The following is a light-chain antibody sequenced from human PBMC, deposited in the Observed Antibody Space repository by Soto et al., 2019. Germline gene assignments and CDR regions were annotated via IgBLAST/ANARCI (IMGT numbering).Light chain of an antibody. CDR1: SSNIGAGYD. Sequence: QSVLTQPPSVSGAPGQRVTISCTGSSSNIGAGYDVHWYQHLPGTAPKLLIYGNTNRPSGVPDRFSGSKSGTSASLAITGLQAEDEAVYYCQSYDSSLSGVEFGGGTKLTVL. CDR3: QSYDSSLSGVE. J-gene: IGLJ2*01. CDR2: GNT. V-gene: IGLV1-40*01.